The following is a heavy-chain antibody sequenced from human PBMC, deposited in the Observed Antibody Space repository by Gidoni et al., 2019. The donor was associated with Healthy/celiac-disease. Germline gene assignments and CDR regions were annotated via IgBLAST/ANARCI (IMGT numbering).Heavy chain of an antibody. V-gene: IGHV3-9*01. CDR3: AKDSERSSTGDFDY. J-gene: IGHJ4*02. D-gene: IGHD1-1*01. CDR1: GFTFDDYA. Sequence: EVQLVESGGGLVQPGRSLRLSCAASGFTFDDYAMHWVRQAPGKGLEWVSGISWNSGSIGYADSVKGRFTISRDNAKNSLYLQMNSLRAEDTALYYCAKDSERSSTGDFDYWGQGTLVTVSS. CDR2: ISWNSGSI.